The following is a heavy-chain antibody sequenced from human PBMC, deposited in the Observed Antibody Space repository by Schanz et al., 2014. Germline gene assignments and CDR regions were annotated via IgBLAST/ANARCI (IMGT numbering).Heavy chain of an antibody. V-gene: IGHV3-23*04. CDR1: GLTFSNHA. Sequence: VHLVESGGGLVKPGGSLRLSCAASGLTFSNHAMSWVRQAPGKGLEWVSAISGRGGRTYYADSVKGRFTISRDNSKNTLYLQMNSLRADDTAVYYCAKDQLANYRGSGYNWFDPWGQGTLVTVSS. CDR2: ISGRGGRT. J-gene: IGHJ5*02. D-gene: IGHD3-10*01. CDR3: AKDQLANYRGSGYNWFDP.